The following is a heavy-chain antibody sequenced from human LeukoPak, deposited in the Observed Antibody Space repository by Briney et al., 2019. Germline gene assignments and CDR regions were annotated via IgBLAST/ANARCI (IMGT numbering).Heavy chain of an antibody. CDR2: IIPIFGAA. V-gene: IGHV1-69*13. CDR1: GGTFSSYA. J-gene: IGHJ5*02. D-gene: IGHD3-3*01. CDR3: ARASVNDFWSGYYPGGFDP. Sequence: SVKVSCKASGGTFSSYAISWVRQAPGQGLEWMGGIIPIFGAANYAQKFQGRVTITADESTSTAYMELSSLRSEDTAVYYCARASVNDFWSGYYPGGFDPWGQGTLVTVSS.